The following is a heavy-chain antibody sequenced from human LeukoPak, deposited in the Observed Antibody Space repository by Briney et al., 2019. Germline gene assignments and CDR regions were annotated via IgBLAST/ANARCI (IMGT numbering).Heavy chain of an antibody. Sequence: SETLFLTCTVSGGSISSYNWSWIRQPPGKGLEWIGYIYYSGSTNYNPSLKSRVTISVDTSKNQFTVKLSSVTAADTAVYYCARHNRRWLQSPYYYYGMDVWGQGTTVTAPS. J-gene: IGHJ6*02. CDR2: IYYSGST. CDR1: GGSISSYN. D-gene: IGHD5-24*01. V-gene: IGHV4-59*08. CDR3: ARHNRRWLQSPYYYYGMDV.